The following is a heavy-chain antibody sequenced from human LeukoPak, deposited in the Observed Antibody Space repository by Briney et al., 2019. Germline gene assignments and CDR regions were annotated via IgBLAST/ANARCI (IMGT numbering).Heavy chain of an antibody. Sequence: ASVKVSCKASGYTFTSYGISWVRQAPGQGLEWMGWISAYNGNTNYAQKLQGRVTMTTDTSTSTAYMELRSLRSDDTAVYYCARVVTYYDFWSGYFQPGSPLLGAFDIWGQGTMVTVSS. CDR3: ARVVTYYDFWSGYFQPGSPLLGAFDI. CDR2: ISAYNGNT. V-gene: IGHV1-18*01. D-gene: IGHD3-3*01. CDR1: GYTFTSYG. J-gene: IGHJ3*02.